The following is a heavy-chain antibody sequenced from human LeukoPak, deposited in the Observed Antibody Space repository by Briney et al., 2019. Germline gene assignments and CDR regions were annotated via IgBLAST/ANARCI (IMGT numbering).Heavy chain of an antibody. J-gene: IGHJ5*02. Sequence: SETLSLTCTVSGGSISSYYWSWIRQPPGKGLEWIGYIHTSGSTNYNPSLKSRVTISVDTSKNQFSLKLSSVTAADTAVYYCARSTGGSYYVGFQFDPWGQGTLVTVSS. V-gene: IGHV4-4*09. CDR2: IHTSGST. CDR3: ARSTGGSYYVGFQFDP. CDR1: GGSISSYY. D-gene: IGHD1-26*01.